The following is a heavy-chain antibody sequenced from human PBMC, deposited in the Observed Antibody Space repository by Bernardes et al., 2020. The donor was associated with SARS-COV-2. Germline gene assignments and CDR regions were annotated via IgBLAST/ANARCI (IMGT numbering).Heavy chain of an antibody. CDR3: ARLQDTYGLDVFDV. D-gene: IGHD5-18*01. J-gene: IGHJ3*01. V-gene: IGHV4-39*01. CDR2: IFYSGVT. Sequence: SETLSLTCTVSGASISNSLSYWVWIRQPPGKGLEWIGSIFYSGVTYYDPALKRRVTISVDASKNQFSLKLSSVTATDTAVYYCARLQDTYGLDVFDVWGQGTMVTVSS. CDR1: GASISNSLSY.